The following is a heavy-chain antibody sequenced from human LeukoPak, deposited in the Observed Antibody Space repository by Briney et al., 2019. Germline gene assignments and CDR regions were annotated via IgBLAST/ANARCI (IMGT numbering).Heavy chain of an antibody. J-gene: IGHJ4*02. CDR2: INPNSGGT. D-gene: IGHD3-22*01. Sequence: GASVKVSCKASGYTFTGYYMHWVRQAPGQGLEWMGWINPNSGGTNYAQKFQGRVTMTRDTSISTAYMELSRLRSDDTAVYYCAREVYYDSSGYYPLDYWGQGTLVTVSS. CDR1: GYTFTGYY. CDR3: AREVYYDSSGYYPLDY. V-gene: IGHV1-2*02.